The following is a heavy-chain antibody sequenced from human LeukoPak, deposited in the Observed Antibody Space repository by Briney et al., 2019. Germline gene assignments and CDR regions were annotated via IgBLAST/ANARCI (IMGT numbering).Heavy chain of an antibody. CDR3: ARDLGYCTNGVCHTRFDY. CDR1: GFTVSRNY. D-gene: IGHD2-8*01. CDR2: IYSGGST. Sequence: GGSLRLSCEASGFTVSRNYMSWVRQAPGKGLEWVSVIYSGGSTYYADSVKGRFSISRDNTKGSLFLQLNSLRAEDTAVYYCARDLGYCTNGVCHTRFDYWGQGTLVAVSS. V-gene: IGHV3-53*01. J-gene: IGHJ4*02.